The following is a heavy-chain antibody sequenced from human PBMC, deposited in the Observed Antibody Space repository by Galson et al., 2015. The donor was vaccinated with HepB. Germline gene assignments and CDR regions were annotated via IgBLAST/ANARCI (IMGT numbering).Heavy chain of an antibody. Sequence: SVKVSCKASGYTFTGYYMHWVRQAPGQGLEWMGWINPNSGGTNYAQKFQGRVTMTRDTSISTAYMELSRLRSDDTAVYYCARDLGSSGYLQFDYWGQGTLVTVSS. D-gene: IGHD3-22*01. CDR2: INPNSGGT. CDR1: GYTFTGYY. CDR3: ARDLGSSGYLQFDY. J-gene: IGHJ4*02. V-gene: IGHV1-2*02.